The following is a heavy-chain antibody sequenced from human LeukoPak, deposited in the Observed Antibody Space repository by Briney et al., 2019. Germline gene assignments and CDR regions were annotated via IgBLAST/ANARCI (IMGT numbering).Heavy chain of an antibody. J-gene: IGHJ5*02. CDR2: IHYSGRT. V-gene: IGHV4-59*01. CDR3: AREKAAAGRNWFDP. CDR1: GGSISTYY. Sequence: PAQTLSLTCTVSGGSISTYYWNWIRQPPGKGPGWIGYIHYSGRTKFNPSLRSRVTISVDTSKNQFSLKLSSVTAADTAVYYCAREKAAAGRNWFDPWGQGTLVTVSP. D-gene: IGHD6-13*01.